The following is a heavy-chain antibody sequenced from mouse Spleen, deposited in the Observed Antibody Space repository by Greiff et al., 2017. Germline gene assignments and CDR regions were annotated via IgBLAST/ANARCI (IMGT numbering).Heavy chain of an antibody. J-gene: IGHJ4*01. CDR1: GFTFSDYY. CDR3: ARDGYYGPYAMDY. CDR2: INYDGSST. D-gene: IGHD2-3*01. V-gene: IGHV5-16*01. Sequence: DVKLVESEGGLVQPGSSMKLSCTASGFTFSDYYMAWVRQVPEKGLEWVANINYDGSSTYYLDSLKSRFIISRDNAKNILYLQMSSLKSEDTATYYCARDGYYGPYAMDYWGQGTSVTVSS.